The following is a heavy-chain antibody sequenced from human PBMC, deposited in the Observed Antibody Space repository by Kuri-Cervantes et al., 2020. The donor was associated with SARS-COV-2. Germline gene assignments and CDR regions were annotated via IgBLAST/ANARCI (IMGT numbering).Heavy chain of an antibody. V-gene: IGHV1-2*06. CDR2: INPNSGGT. CDR3: ATPAGGHDYSNYAY. D-gene: IGHD4-11*01. Sequence: ASVKVSCKASGYTFTGYYMHWVRQAPGQGLEWMGRINPNSGGTNYAQKFQGRVTITADESTSTAYMELSSLRSEDTAVYYCATPAGGHDYSNYAYWGQGTLVTVSS. CDR1: GYTFTGYY. J-gene: IGHJ4*02.